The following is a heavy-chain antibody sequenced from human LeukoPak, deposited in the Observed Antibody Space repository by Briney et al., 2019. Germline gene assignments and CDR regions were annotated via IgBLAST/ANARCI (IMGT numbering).Heavy chain of an antibody. D-gene: IGHD3-3*01. J-gene: IGHJ4*02. Sequence: SETLSLTCTVSGGSISSSSYYWGWIRQPPGKGLEWIGSIYYSGSTYYNPSLKSRVTISVDTSKNQFSLKLSSVTAADTAVYYCARYTIFGHIDYWGQGTLVTVSS. V-gene: IGHV4-39*07. CDR3: ARYTIFGHIDY. CDR1: GGSISSSSYY. CDR2: IYYSGST.